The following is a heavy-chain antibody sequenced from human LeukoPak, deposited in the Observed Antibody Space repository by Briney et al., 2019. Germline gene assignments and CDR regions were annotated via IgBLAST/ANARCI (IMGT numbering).Heavy chain of an antibody. D-gene: IGHD5-24*01. Sequence: GGSLRLSCAASGFTFSDYVMHWVRQAPGKGLEWVSYISSSGSTIYYADSVKGRFTISRDNAKNSLYLQMNSLRAEDTAVYYCARVKYGDGYTDYWGQGTLVTVSS. V-gene: IGHV3-11*01. CDR3: ARVKYGDGYTDY. CDR1: GFTFSDYV. J-gene: IGHJ4*02. CDR2: ISSSGSTI.